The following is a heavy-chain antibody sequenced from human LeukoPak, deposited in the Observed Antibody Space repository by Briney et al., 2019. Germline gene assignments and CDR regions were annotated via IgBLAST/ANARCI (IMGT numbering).Heavy chain of an antibody. V-gene: IGHV3-7*01. Sequence: GGSLRLSCAASGFTFSCYWMSWVRQAPGKGLEWVANIKQDGSEKYYVDSVKGRFTISRDNAKNSLYLQMNSLRAEDTAVYYCARGSSRYYDSSGYPVPYYFDYWGQGTLVTVSS. J-gene: IGHJ4*02. CDR1: GFTFSCYW. CDR2: IKQDGSEK. D-gene: IGHD3-22*01. CDR3: ARGSSRYYDSSGYPVPYYFDY.